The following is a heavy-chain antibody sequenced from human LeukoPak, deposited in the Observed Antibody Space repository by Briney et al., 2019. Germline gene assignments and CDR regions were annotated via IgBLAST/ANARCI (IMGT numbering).Heavy chain of an antibody. CDR3: ARGSGHDSSGYLVDY. CDR1: GGTFSSYS. V-gene: IGHV1-69*02. D-gene: IGHD3-22*01. CDR2: IIPIFGIA. J-gene: IGHJ4*02. Sequence: SVKVSCKASGGTFSSYSITWLRQAPGQGLEWMGRIIPIFGIANYAQKFQGRVTIIADKSTSTAYMELSSLRSEDTAVYHCARGSGHDSSGYLVDYWCQGTLVTVSS.